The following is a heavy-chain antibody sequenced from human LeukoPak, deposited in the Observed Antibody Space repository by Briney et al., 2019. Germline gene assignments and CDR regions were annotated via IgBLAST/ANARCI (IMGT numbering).Heavy chain of an antibody. CDR1: GETVSSGGYY. J-gene: IGHJ5*02. CDR2: IYYSGST. CDR3: ARGGIAARLMYGFQNWFDP. Sequence: SETLSLTCTVSGETVSSGGYYWSWIRQHPGKGLEWIGNIYYSGSTYYNPTLRSRVTISIDTSKNQFSLKMTSVTVADMAVYFCARGGIAARLMYGFQNWFDPWGQGTLVTVSS. D-gene: IGHD6-6*01. V-gene: IGHV4-31*03.